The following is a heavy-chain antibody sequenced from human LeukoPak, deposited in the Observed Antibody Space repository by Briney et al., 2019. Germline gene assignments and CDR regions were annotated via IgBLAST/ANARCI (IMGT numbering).Heavy chain of an antibody. Sequence: GGSLRLSCVVSGFTFSRSWMTWVRQAPGKGLEWVGNVNQDGSQKYYVDSVKGRFAISRDNAKNSLYLQMNGLRGEDTAMYYCARDGYNYASDSWGQGALVTVSS. CDR2: VNQDGSQK. CDR3: ARDGYNYASDS. J-gene: IGHJ5*01. CDR1: GFTFSRSW. D-gene: IGHD5-18*01. V-gene: IGHV3-7*01.